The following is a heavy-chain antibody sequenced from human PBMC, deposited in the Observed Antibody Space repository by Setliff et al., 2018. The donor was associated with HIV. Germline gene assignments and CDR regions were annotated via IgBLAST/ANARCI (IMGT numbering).Heavy chain of an antibody. CDR2: IKQDRSEK. V-gene: IGHV3-7*01. CDR1: GFTFSSYW. J-gene: IGHJ4*01. CDR3: ARVYDSSGYSLSIPGY. Sequence: LRLSCAASGFTFSSYWMSWVRQAPGKGLEWVANIKQDRSEKYYVDPVKGRFTISRDNAKNSLYLQMNSLRAEDTAVYYCARVYDSSGYSLSIPGYWGQGTLVTVSS. D-gene: IGHD3-22*01.